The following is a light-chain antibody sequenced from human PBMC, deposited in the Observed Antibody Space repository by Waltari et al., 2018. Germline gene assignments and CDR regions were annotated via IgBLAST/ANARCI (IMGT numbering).Light chain of an antibody. J-gene: IGLJ2*01. V-gene: IGLV2-14*03. Sequence: QSALTQAASVSGSPGQSITISCTGSSRAVGGYNYVSWYQQHPGKAPKLIIYDVSNRPSGVSNRFSGSKSGNTASLTISGLQAEDEADYYCSSYISSSTLELFGGGTSLTVL. CDR1: SRAVGGYNY. CDR3: SSYISSSTLEL. CDR2: DVS.